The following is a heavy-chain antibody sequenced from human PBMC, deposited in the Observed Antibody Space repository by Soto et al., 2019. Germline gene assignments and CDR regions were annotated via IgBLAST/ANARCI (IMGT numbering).Heavy chain of an antibody. CDR3: GKAMGRFLAWPHYFGGLDV. CDR1: GYSFRHYG. J-gene: IGHJ6*02. CDR2: ISYDGTTK. Sequence: QAQLVESGGGVVQPGRSLRLSCEASGYSFRHYGMHWVRQAPGKGRAWVAAISYDGTTKYYSDSLKGRFTISKDNSKNTLYLKMNSLRPEDTAGYFWGKAMGRFLAWPHYFGGLDVWGQGTTVTVSS. D-gene: IGHD3-3*01. V-gene: IGHV3-30*18.